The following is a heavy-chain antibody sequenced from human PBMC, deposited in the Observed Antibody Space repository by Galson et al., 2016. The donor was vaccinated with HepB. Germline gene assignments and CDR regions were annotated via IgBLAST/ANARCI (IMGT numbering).Heavy chain of an antibody. CDR3: AKEGHTSGWTFGDY. D-gene: IGHD6-19*01. CDR1: GFMFYNYG. V-gene: IGHV3-30*18. CDR2: ISYDGGEI. Sequence: SLRLSCAASGFMFYNYGMHWVRQAPGKGPELVAVISYDGGEIHYADSVKGRFTISRDNSKDTLYLQMNSLTAEDTAVYYCAKEGHTSGWTFGDYWGQGTLVVVSS. J-gene: IGHJ4*02.